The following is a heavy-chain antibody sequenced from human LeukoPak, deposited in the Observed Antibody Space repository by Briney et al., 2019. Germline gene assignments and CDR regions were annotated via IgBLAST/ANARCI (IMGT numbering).Heavy chain of an antibody. J-gene: IGHJ5*02. CDR1: GGTFSSYA. CDR2: IIPIFGTA. Sequence: SVKVSCKASGGTFSSYAISWVRQAPGQGLEWMGGIIPIFGTANYAQKFQGRVTITADESTSTAYMELSSLRSEDTAVYYCARDRNIVGATTFWFDPWGQGTLVTVSS. V-gene: IGHV1-69*01. D-gene: IGHD1-26*01. CDR3: ARDRNIVGATTFWFDP.